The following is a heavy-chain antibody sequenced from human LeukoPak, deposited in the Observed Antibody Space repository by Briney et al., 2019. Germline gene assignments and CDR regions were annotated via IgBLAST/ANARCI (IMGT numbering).Heavy chain of an antibody. CDR3: VKDRTYYYDSNGYFDY. V-gene: IGHV3-9*01. J-gene: IGHJ4*02. Sequence: GGSLRLSCAASGFSFDDYAMHWVRQVPGKGLEWVSGLSWNTISMGYADSVKGRFTISRDNAKNSLYLQVNSLRPEDTALYYCVKDRTYYYDSNGYFDYWGQGTLVTVSS. CDR1: GFSFDDYA. CDR2: LSWNTISM. D-gene: IGHD3-22*01.